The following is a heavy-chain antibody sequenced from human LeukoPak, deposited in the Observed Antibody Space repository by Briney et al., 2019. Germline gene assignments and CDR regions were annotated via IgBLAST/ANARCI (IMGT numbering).Heavy chain of an antibody. V-gene: IGHV3-30*18. CDR3: AKGPGRGAYSSSPNY. CDR1: GFTFSSYG. Sequence: PGGSLRLSCAASGFTFSSYGMHWVRQAPSKGLEWVAVISYDGSNKCYADSVKGRFTISRDNSKNTLYLQMNSLRAEDTAVYYCAKGPGRGAYSSSPNYWGQGTLVTVSS. CDR2: ISYDGSNK. J-gene: IGHJ4*02. D-gene: IGHD6-6*01.